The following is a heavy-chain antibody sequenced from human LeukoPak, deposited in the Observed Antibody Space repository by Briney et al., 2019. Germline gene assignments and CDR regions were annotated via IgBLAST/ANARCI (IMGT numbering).Heavy chain of an antibody. CDR1: GFTFSSYA. CDR2: ISGGGDTT. V-gene: IGHV3-23*01. D-gene: IGHD6-19*01. J-gene: IGHJ4*02. CDR3: AKATIQQWLVKVDSFDS. Sequence: GGSLRLSCAASGFTFSSYAMSWVRQAPGKGLEWVSSISGGGDTTNYADSVKGRFIISRDNSKNTLYLQMNSLRAEDTAIYYCAKATIQQWLVKVDSFDSWGQGILVTVSS.